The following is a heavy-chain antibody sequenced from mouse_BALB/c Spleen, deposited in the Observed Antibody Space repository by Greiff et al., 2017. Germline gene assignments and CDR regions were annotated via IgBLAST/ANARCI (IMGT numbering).Heavy chain of an antibody. Sequence: EVQLQQSGPGLVKPSQTVSLTCTVTGISITTGNYRWSWIRQFPGNKLEWIGYIYYSGTITYNPSLTSRTTITRDTSKNQFFLEMNSLTAEDTATYYCALYGNYRDYAMDYWGQGTSVTVSS. D-gene: IGHD2-10*02. V-gene: IGHV3-5*02. CDR3: ALYGNYRDYAMDY. J-gene: IGHJ4*01. CDR1: GISITTGNYR. CDR2: IYYSGTI.